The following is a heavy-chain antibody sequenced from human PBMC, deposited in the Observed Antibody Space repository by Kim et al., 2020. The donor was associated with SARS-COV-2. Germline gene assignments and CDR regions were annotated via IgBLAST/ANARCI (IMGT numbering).Heavy chain of an antibody. CDR1: GGSISSYY. CDR2: IYYSGST. CDR3: ARLSMVRGYYYYYGMDV. V-gene: IGHV4-59*01. D-gene: IGHD3-10*01. Sequence: SETLSLTCTVSGGSISSYYWSWIRQPPGKGLEWIGYIYYSGSTNYNPSLKSRVTISVDTSKNQFSLKLSSVTAADTAVYYCARLSMVRGYYYYYGMDVLG. J-gene: IGHJ6*01.